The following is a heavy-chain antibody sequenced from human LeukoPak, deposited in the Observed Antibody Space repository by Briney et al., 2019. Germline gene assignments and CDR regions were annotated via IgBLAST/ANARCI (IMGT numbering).Heavy chain of an antibody. CDR1: GGSFSPYY. Sequence: PSETLSLTCAVYGGSFSPYYWSWIRPPPGKGLDWVDEINHSGSTNYNPSLKSRVTVSVDTSKNQFSLSLSSVTAADTAVYYCARGGFYCGGDCYVDYWGQGTLVTVSS. V-gene: IGHV4-34*01. J-gene: IGHJ4*02. CDR2: INHSGST. CDR3: ARGGFYCGGDCYVDY. D-gene: IGHD2-21*02.